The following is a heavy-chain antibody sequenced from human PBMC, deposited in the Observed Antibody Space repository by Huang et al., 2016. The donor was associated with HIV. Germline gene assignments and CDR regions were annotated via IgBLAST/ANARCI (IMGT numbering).Heavy chain of an antibody. J-gene: IGHJ4*02. CDR3: ARARGFLYDSTGYYSRYYFDS. Sequence: QVQLVQSGAEVKKPGASVKVSCKASGFNFNNYDFNWVRQASGQGLEWMGVMNPKSGNRGYAQKFQGRVTITRNTSITTAYMELRSLRSEDTAVYYCARARGFLYDSTGYYSRYYFDSWGQGTLVTISS. CDR1: GFNFNNYD. CDR2: MNPKSGNR. V-gene: IGHV1-8*03. D-gene: IGHD3-22*01.